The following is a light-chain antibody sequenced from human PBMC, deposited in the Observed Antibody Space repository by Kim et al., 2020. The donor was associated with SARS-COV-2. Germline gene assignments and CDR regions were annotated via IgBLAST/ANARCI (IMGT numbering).Light chain of an antibody. Sequence: VAPGERGSPYCRASQSVSSNLAWYQHKPGQTPRLLIYGASTRATGIPVRFSGSGSGTDFTLTVSSLQSEDFAVYYCQQYYNWPPYTFGQGTKLEI. CDR2: GAS. CDR1: QSVSSN. CDR3: QQYYNWPPYT. V-gene: IGKV3-15*01. J-gene: IGKJ2*01.